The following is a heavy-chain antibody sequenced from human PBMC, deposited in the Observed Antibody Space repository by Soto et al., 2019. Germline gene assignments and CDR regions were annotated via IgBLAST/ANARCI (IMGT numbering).Heavy chain of an antibody. CDR1: GFTFSSYG. CDR3: ARAPYDFWSGYYKGLDY. J-gene: IGHJ4*02. V-gene: IGHV3-33*01. CDR2: IWYDGSNK. Sequence: GGSLRLSCAASGFTFSSYGMHWVRQAPGKGLEWVAVIWYDGSNKYYADSVKGRFTISRDNSKNTLYLQMNSLRAEDTAVYYCARAPYDFWSGYYKGLDYWGQGTLVTVSS. D-gene: IGHD3-3*01.